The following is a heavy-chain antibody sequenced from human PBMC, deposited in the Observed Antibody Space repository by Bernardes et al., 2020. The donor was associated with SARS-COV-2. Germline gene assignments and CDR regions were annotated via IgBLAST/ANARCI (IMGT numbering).Heavy chain of an antibody. D-gene: IGHD3-22*01. CDR1: GFDFSDYW. V-gene: IGHV3-7*03. Sequence: GGSLRLSCAGSGFDFSDYWMTWVRQAPGKGLEWVANIKRDGSETYYVDSVKGRFTISRDNAKNLVFLQMNSLRAEDTAIYYCAKDRLYYYDDTCYSNFDYWGQGTLVTVSS. CDR2: IKRDGSET. CDR3: AKDRLYYYDDTCYSNFDY. J-gene: IGHJ4*02.